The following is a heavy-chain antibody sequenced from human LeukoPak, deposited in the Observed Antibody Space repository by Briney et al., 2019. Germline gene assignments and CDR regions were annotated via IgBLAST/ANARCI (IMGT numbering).Heavy chain of an antibody. V-gene: IGHV4-31*03. CDR1: GGSISSGGYY. J-gene: IGHJ4*02. CDR3: ARVYYDSSGYCDY. Sequence: SETLSLTCTVSGGSISSGGYYWSWIRQHPGKGLEWIGYIYYSGSTYYNPSLKSRVTISVDTSKNQFSLKLSSVTAADTAVYYCARVYYDSSGYCDYWGQGTLVTVSS. CDR2: IYYSGST. D-gene: IGHD3-22*01.